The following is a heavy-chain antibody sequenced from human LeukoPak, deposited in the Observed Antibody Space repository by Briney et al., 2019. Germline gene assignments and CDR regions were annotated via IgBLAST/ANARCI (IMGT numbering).Heavy chain of an antibody. CDR3: ARGGVTIFGVVINEEYYFDY. CDR1: GGSISSGGYS. D-gene: IGHD3-3*01. Sequence: SQTLSLTCAVSGGSISSGGYSWSWIRQPPGKGLEWIGYIYHSGSTYYNPSLKSRVTISVDRSKNQFSLKLSSVTAADTAVYYCARGGVTIFGVVINEEYYFDYWGQGTLVTVSS. J-gene: IGHJ4*02. V-gene: IGHV4-30-2*01. CDR2: IYHSGST.